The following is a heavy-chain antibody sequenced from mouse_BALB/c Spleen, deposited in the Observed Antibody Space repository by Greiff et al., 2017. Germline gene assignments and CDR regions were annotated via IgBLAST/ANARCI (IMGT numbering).Heavy chain of an antibody. CDR3: AGPYYYAMDY. Sequence: VKVVESGPGLVAPSQSLSITCTVSGFSLTSYGVHWVRQPPGKGLEWLGVIWAGGSTNYNSALMSRLSISKDNSKSQVFLKMNSLQTDDTAMYYCAGPYYYAMDYWGQGTSVTVSS. J-gene: IGHJ4*01. V-gene: IGHV2-9*02. CDR2: IWAGGST. CDR1: GFSLTSYG.